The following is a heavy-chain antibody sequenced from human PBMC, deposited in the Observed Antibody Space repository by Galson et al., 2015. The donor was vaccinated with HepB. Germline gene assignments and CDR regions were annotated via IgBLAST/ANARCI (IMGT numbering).Heavy chain of an antibody. V-gene: IGHV2-5*02. Sequence: PALVKPTQTLTLTCTFSGFSLSSSGVGVGWIRQPPGKALEWLAVIYWDDDKRYSPSLKNRLTITKDTSKNQVVLRMTKMEPVDTARYYCAHSGPDYHFWGGFGKEGGSSGFDPWGQGTQVTVSS. CDR3: AHSGPDYHFWGGFGKEGGSSGFDP. J-gene: IGHJ5*02. CDR1: GFSLSSSGVG. CDR2: IYWDDDK. D-gene: IGHD3-3*01.